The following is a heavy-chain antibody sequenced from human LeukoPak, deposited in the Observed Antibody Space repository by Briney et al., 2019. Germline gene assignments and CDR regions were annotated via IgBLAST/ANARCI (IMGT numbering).Heavy chain of an antibody. V-gene: IGHV3-30*02. D-gene: IGHD6-13*01. CDR2: IRYDGSNK. Sequence: PGGSLRLSCAASGFTFSSYGMLWVRQAPGKGLEWVAFIRYDGSNKYYADSVKGRFTISRDNSKNTLYLQMNSLRAEDTAVYYCAKVEYSSSWPYYYYMDVWGKGTTVTVSS. J-gene: IGHJ6*03. CDR1: GFTFSSYG. CDR3: AKVEYSSSWPYYYYMDV.